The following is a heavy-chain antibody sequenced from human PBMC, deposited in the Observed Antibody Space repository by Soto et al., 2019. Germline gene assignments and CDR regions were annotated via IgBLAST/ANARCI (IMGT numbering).Heavy chain of an antibody. CDR3: AKGVWPSGYYPSYFDY. J-gene: IGHJ4*02. CDR1: GFTFSSYG. D-gene: IGHD3-22*01. Sequence: QVQLVESGGGVVQPWRSLRLSCAASGFTFSSYGMHWVRQAPGKGLEWVAVISYDGSNKYYADSVKGRFTISRDNSKNTLYLQMNSLRTEDTAVYYCAKGVWPSGYYPSYFDYWGQGTLVTVSS. CDR2: ISYDGSNK. V-gene: IGHV3-30*18.